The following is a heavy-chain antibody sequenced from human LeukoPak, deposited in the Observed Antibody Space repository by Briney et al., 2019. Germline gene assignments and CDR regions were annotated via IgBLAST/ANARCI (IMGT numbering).Heavy chain of an antibody. J-gene: IGHJ4*02. Sequence: SETLSLTCAVYGGSFSGYYWSWIRQPPGKGLEWIGEINHSGSTNYNPSLKSRVTISVDTSKNQSSLKLSSVTAADTAVYYCASRITNSSSWYFDYWGQGTLVTVSS. V-gene: IGHV4-34*01. CDR2: INHSGST. CDR3: ASRITNSSSWYFDY. CDR1: GGSFSGYY. D-gene: IGHD6-13*01.